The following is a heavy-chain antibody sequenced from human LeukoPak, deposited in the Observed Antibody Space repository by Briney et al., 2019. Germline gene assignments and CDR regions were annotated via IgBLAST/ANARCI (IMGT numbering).Heavy chain of an antibody. V-gene: IGHV3-33*01. D-gene: IGHD6-19*01. CDR2: IWYDGNNK. CDR1: RSTFSSYG. Sequence: GGSLTLSCAASRSTFSSYGMHWVRQAPGKGLEGVAVIWYDGNNKYYADSVKGRFTISRDNAKNSLHLQMNSLRAEDTAVYYCARDRIAVAGYWGQGTLVTVSS. J-gene: IGHJ4*02. CDR3: ARDRIAVAGY.